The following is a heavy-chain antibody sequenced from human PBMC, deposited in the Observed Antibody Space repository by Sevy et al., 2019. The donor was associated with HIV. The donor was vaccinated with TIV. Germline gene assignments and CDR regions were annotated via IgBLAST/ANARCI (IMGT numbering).Heavy chain of an antibody. CDR3: ARTVGSRPDYYYYGMDV. Sequence: GGSLRLSCAASGFTFSSYAIHWVRQAPGKGLEWVSLISYDGSNKYYADSVKGRFTISRDNSKNTVYLQMDSLRADDTGVYYCARTVGSRPDYYYYGMDVWGQGTTVTVSS. CDR2: ISYDGSNK. V-gene: IGHV3-30-3*01. D-gene: IGHD2-15*01. CDR1: GFTFSSYA. J-gene: IGHJ6*02.